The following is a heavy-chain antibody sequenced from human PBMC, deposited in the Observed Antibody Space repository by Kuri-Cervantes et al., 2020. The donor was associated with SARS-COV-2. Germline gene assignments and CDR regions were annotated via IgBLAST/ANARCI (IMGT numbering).Heavy chain of an antibody. CDR3: ARDWGYSYAEGAFDI. Sequence: SETLSLTCTVSGGSISSHYWSWIRQPPGKGLEWIGYVYSSGSTNYSPSLKSRVTISVDTSKNQFSLKLSSVTAADTAVYYCARDWGYSYAEGAFDIWGQGTMVTVSS. J-gene: IGHJ3*02. CDR1: GGSISSHY. D-gene: IGHD5-18*01. V-gene: IGHV4-59*11. CDR2: VYSSGST.